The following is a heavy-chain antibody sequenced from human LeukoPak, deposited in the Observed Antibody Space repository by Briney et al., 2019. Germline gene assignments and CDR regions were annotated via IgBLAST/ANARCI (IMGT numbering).Heavy chain of an antibody. D-gene: IGHD4-11*01. CDR1: GYTFTSYG. Sequence: PGASVKVSCKASGYTFTSYGISWVRQAPGQGLEWMGWISAYNGNTNYAQKLQGRVTMTTDTSTSTAYMELSRLRSDDTAVYYCARALQYRNWFDPWGQGTLVTVSS. CDR2: ISAYNGNT. V-gene: IGHV1-18*01. CDR3: ARALQYRNWFDP. J-gene: IGHJ5*02.